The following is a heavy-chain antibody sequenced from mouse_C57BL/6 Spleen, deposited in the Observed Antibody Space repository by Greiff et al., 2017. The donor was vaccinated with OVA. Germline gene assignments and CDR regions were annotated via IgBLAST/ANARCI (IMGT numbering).Heavy chain of an antibody. Sequence: VQLQQSGTVLARPGASVKMSCKTSGYTFTSYWMHWVKQRPGQGLEWIGAIYPGNSDTSYNQKFKGKAKLTAVTSASTAYMELSSLTNEDSAVYDCAYGNLLHWYFDVWGTGTTVTVSS. D-gene: IGHD2-1*01. CDR1: GYTFTSYW. J-gene: IGHJ1*03. CDR3: AYGNLLHWYFDV. CDR2: IYPGNSDT. V-gene: IGHV1-5*01.